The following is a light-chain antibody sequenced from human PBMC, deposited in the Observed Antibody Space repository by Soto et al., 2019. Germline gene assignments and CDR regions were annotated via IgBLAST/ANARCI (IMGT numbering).Light chain of an antibody. CDR3: QQSRSPLLP. J-gene: IGKJ4*01. Sequence: DILMTQSPSSLSASVGGRVTITCRASQNIFTYLNWYQHHPGKAPKLLIYPASNLRSGVTSRFSGTGSGIEFTLTITGMPPEDFASYYWQQSRSPLLPIGGGHNVAIK. CDR1: QNIFTY. V-gene: IGKV1-39*01. CDR2: PAS.